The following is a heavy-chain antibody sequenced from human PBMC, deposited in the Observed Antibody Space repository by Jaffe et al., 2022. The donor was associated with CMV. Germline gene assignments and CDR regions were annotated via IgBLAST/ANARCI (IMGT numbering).Heavy chain of an antibody. D-gene: IGHD3-10*01. J-gene: IGHJ6*02. CDR3: AVNSGSYYKGFYYYYGMDV. CDR1: GGTFSSYA. V-gene: IGHV1-69*01. Sequence: QVQLVQSGAEVKKPGSSVKVSCKASGGTFSSYAISWVRQAPGQGLEWMGGIIPIFGTANYAQKFQGRVTITADESTSTAYMELSSLRSEDTAVYYCAVNSGSYYKGFYYYYGMDVWGQGTTVTVSS. CDR2: IIPIFGTA.